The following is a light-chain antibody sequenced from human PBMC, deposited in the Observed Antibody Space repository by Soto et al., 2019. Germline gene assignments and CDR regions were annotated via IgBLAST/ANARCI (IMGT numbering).Light chain of an antibody. J-gene: IGKJ4*01. CDR3: QQYGSSPLLT. CDR1: QSVSSRY. CDR2: GAS. Sequence: IVLTQSPGTLYLSPGERATLYCRASQSVSSRYLAWYQQKPGQAPRLLIYGASSRSTGIPDRFSGSGSGTDFPLTISRLEPEDFAVHYCQQYGSSPLLTFGGGTKVEIK. V-gene: IGKV3-20*01.